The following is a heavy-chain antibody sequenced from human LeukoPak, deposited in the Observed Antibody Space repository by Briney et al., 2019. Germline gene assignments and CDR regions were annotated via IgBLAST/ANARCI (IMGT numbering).Heavy chain of an antibody. V-gene: IGHV4-39*01. J-gene: IGHJ4*02. CDR3: ARHTYGGNSEAFDY. Sequence: SETLSLTCTVSGGSISSSNYCRGWIRQPPGKGLEWIGSIYYTGSTYYNPSLRSRVTISVDTSKNQFSLKLSSVTAADTAVYYCARHTYGGNSEAFDYWGQGTLVTVSS. D-gene: IGHD4-23*01. CDR2: IYYTGST. CDR1: GGSISSSNYC.